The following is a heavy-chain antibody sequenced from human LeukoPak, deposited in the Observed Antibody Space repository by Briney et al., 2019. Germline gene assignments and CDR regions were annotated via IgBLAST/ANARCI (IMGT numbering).Heavy chain of an antibody. D-gene: IGHD3-22*01. CDR1: GGSISSYY. CDR3: ARGPLNSGYLLAGFDY. J-gene: IGHJ4*02. CDR2: IYYSGST. V-gene: IGHV4-59*12. Sequence: SETLSLTCTVSGGSISSYYWSWIRQPPGKGLEWIGYIYYSGSTNHNPSLKSRVTISVDTSKNQFSLKLSSVTAADTAVYYCARGPLNSGYLLAGFDYWGQGTLVTVSS.